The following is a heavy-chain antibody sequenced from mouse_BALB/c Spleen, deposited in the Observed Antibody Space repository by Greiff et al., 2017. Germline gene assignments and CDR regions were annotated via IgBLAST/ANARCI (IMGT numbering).Heavy chain of an antibody. CDR2: INPSNGRT. V-gene: IGHV1S81*02. J-gene: IGHJ2*01. D-gene: IGHD1-1*01. CDR3: ARGDYYGSSPYYFDY. Sequence: VQLQQPGAELVKPGASVKLSCKASGYTFTSYWMHWVKQRPGQGLEWIGEINPSNGRTNYNEKFKSKATLTVDKSSSTAYMQLSSLTSEDSAVYYCARGDYYGSSPYYFDYWGQGTTLTVSS. CDR1: GYTFTSYW.